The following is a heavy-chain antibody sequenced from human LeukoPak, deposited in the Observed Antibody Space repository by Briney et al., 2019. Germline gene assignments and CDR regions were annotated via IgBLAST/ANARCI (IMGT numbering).Heavy chain of an antibody. Sequence: SETLSLTCTVSGGSISSYYWSWIRQPPGKGLEWIGYIYYSGSTNYNPSLKSRVTISVDTSKNQFPLKLSSVTAADAAVYYCARHGCSSTSCPFQHWGQGTLVTVSS. J-gene: IGHJ1*01. CDR3: ARHGCSSTSCPFQH. CDR1: GGSISSYY. V-gene: IGHV4-59*08. CDR2: IYYSGST. D-gene: IGHD2-2*01.